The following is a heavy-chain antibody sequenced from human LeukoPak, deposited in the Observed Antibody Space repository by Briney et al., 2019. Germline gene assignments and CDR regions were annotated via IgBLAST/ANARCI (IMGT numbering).Heavy chain of an antibody. D-gene: IGHD1-26*01. CDR3: ARDKIVGPTTLDY. CDR2: IKQDGYEK. J-gene: IGHJ4*02. CDR1: GFTFSGYW. Sequence: GGSLRLSCAASGFTFSGYWVSWVRQTPEKGLEWVANIKQDGYEKYYVDSVKGRFTISRDNAKNSLYLQMNSLRADDTAIYYCARDKIVGPTTLDYWGQGTLVTVSS. V-gene: IGHV3-7*01.